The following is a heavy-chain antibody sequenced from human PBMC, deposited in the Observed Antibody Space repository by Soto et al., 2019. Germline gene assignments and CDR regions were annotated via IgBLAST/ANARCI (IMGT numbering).Heavy chain of an antibody. J-gene: IGHJ1*01. CDR2: INWNSGSI. Sequence: SLRLSCAASGFTFCDYAIHWFRQFPFKGLEWVSGINWNSGSIGYGDSVKGRFAISRDNAKNSLHLQMNSLSAEDTAFYYCVKDESINWYSGHFRHWGQGTLVTVSS. CDR3: VKDESINWYSGHFRH. CDR1: GFTFCDYA. V-gene: IGHV3-9*01. D-gene: IGHD6-13*01.